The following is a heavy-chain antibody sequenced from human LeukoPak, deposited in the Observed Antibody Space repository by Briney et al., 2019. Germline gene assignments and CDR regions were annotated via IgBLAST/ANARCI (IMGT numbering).Heavy chain of an antibody. J-gene: IGHJ5*02. D-gene: IGHD3-9*01. CDR2: INHSGST. CDR3: ARGMAYYDILTGYYRVARFDP. V-gene: IGHV4-34*01. Sequence: SETLSLTCAVYGGSFSGYYWSWIRQPPGKGLEWIGEINHSGSTNYNPSLKSRVTIPVDTSKNQFSLKLSSVTAADTAVYYCARGMAYYDILTGYYRVARFDPWGQGTLVTVSS. CDR1: GGSFSGYY.